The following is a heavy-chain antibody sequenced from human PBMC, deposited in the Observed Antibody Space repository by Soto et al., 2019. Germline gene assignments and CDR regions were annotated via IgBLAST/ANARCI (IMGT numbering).Heavy chain of an antibody. Sequence: SVKVSCKASGGTFSSYAISWVRQAPGQGLELMGGIIPIFGTANYAQKFQGRVTITADESTSTAYMELSSLRSEDTAVYYCARDRGIFGAPLDYWGQGTMVTVSS. D-gene: IGHD3-3*01. V-gene: IGHV1-69*13. CDR2: IIPIFGTA. J-gene: IGHJ4*02. CDR3: ARDRGIFGAPLDY. CDR1: GGTFSSYA.